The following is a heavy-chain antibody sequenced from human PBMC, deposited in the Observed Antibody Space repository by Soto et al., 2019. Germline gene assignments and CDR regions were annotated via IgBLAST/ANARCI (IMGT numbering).Heavy chain of an antibody. V-gene: IGHV4-39*01. D-gene: IGHD2-8*02. CDR1: GESISSSSYY. Sequence: SETLSLTCIVSGESISSSSYYWGCILQPPGKGLEWIGSIYYSGRTYYNPSFKSRVTIFIDTSQNQFSLQLSSVTATDTAVYYCARQRTTVVSQAQFNHWGEGALVSISS. J-gene: IGHJ4*02. CDR3: ARQRTTVVSQAQFNH. CDR2: IYYSGRT.